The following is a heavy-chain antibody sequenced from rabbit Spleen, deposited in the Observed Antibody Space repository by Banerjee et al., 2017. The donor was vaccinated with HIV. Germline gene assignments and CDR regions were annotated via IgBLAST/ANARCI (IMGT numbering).Heavy chain of an antibody. CDR3: ARDSDDAGYDFNL. CDR2: IYTGSSGTT. Sequence: QEQLKETGGGLVQPGGSLTLSCKASGIDLMSIAMSWVRQAPGKGLEWIGDIYTGSSGTTYYASWAKGRFTISKTSSTTVTLQMTSLTAADTATYFCARDSDDAGYDFNLWGQGTLVTVS. D-gene: IGHD3-1*01. CDR1: GIDLMSIAM. V-gene: IGHV1S45*01. J-gene: IGHJ4*01.